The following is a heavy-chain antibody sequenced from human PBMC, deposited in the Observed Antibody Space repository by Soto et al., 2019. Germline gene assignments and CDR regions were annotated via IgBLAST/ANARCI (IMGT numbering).Heavy chain of an antibody. CDR3: AHTKGSFGCLDP. V-gene: IGHV2-5*02. CDR1: GFSLSTSGVG. J-gene: IGHJ5*02. Sequence: QITLKESGPTLVKPTQTLTLTCTFSGFSLSTSGVGVGWIRQPPGKALECLALIYWDDDKRYSPYLKTRLTITKDTSKNQVVITMTNMDPVDTATYYCAHTKGSFGCLDPWGQGTLVTVSS. CDR2: IYWDDDK. D-gene: IGHD3-9*01.